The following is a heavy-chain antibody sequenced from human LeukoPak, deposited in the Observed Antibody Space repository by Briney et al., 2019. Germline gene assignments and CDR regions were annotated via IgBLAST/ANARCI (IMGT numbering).Heavy chain of an antibody. V-gene: IGHV4-61*02. CDR3: ARDVGYLGY. CDR2: IYTSGST. J-gene: IGHJ4*02. CDR1: GGSISSGSYY. D-gene: IGHD3-10*01. Sequence: NPSETLSLTCTVSGGSISSGSYYWSWIRQPAGKGLEWIGRIYTSGSTNYNPSLKSRVTMSVDTSKNQFSLKLSSVTAADTAVYYCARDVGYLGYWGQGTLVTVSS.